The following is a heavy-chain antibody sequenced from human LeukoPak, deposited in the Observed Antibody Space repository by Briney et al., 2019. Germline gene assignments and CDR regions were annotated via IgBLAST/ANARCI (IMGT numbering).Heavy chain of an antibody. D-gene: IGHD3-10*01. Sequence: GASVKVSCKASGYTFTSYYMHWVRQAPGQGLEWMGIINPSGGSTSYAQKFQGRVTMTRDMSTSTVYMELSSLRPEDTAVYYCARDQQGYYDSGSLVDPWGQGTLVTVSS. CDR2: INPSGGST. V-gene: IGHV1-46*01. J-gene: IGHJ5*02. CDR1: GYTFTSYY. CDR3: ARDQQGYYDSGSLVDP.